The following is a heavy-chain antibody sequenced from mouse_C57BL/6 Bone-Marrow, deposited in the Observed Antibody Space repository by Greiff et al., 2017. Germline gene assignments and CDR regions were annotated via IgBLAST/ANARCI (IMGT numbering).Heavy chain of an antibody. J-gene: IGHJ1*03. Sequence: VQLQQSGAELVKPGASVKLSCTASGFNIKDYYMHWVKQRTEQGLEWIGRIGPEDGETKSAPTFPGKATITADTSSNTAYLHLSSLTSENTAVYYCARRDWYFDVWGTGTTVTVSS. CDR1: GFNIKDYY. CDR3: ARRDWYFDV. CDR2: IGPEDGET. V-gene: IGHV14-2*01.